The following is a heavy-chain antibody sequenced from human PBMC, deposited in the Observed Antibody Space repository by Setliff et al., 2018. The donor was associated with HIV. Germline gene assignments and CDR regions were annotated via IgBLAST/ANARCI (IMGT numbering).Heavy chain of an antibody. CDR1: GYSFTTFG. J-gene: IGHJ4*02. D-gene: IGHD6-13*01. CDR3: ARLPDINSWPFDY. Sequence: VASVKVSCKASGYSFTTFGITWVRQAPGQGLEWMGRIIPIFGTANYAQKFQGRVTITADKSTSTAYMELSSLRSEDTAVYYCARLPDINSWPFDYWARGTLVTVSS. CDR2: IIPIFGTA. V-gene: IGHV1-69*06.